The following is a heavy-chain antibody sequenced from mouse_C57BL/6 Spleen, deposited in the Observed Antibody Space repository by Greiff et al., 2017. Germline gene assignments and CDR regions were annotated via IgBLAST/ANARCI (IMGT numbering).Heavy chain of an antibody. D-gene: IGHD1-1*01. CDR2: IYPGDGDT. J-gene: IGHJ2*01. CDR1: GYAFSSSW. V-gene: IGHV1-82*01. CDR3: ARQGGFYGSKYYFDY. Sequence: QVQLQQSGPELVKPGASVKISCKASGYAFSSSWMNWVKQRPGKGLEWIGRIYPGDGDTNYNGKFKGKATLTADKSSSTAYMQRSSLTSEDSAVYFCARQGGFYGSKYYFDYWGQGTTLTVSS.